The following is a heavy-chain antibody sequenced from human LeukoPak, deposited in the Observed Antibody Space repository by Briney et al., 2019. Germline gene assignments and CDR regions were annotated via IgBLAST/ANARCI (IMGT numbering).Heavy chain of an antibody. V-gene: IGHV4-39*01. D-gene: IGHD6-19*01. J-gene: IGHJ4*02. CDR3: AVRIAVTGKYYFAY. CDR1: RGSISSTYYY. Sequence: SETLSLTCTVSRGSISSTYYYWGWIRQPPGKELEWIGSIFHSGSTYYNPSLRSRVTISVDTSKNQFSLNLSSLTAADTAVYYCAVRIAVTGKYYFAYWGQGTLVTVSS. CDR2: IFHSGST.